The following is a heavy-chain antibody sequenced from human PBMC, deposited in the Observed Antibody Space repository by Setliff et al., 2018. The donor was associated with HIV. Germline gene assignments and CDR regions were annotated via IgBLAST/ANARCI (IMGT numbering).Heavy chain of an antibody. J-gene: IGHJ4*02. CDR1: GFTFSNYA. V-gene: IGHV3-23*01. D-gene: IGHD3-22*01. CDR3: AKELAASGLGYFDS. CDR2: ILSTGERT. Sequence: GGSLRLSCAASGFTFSNYAMSWVRQAPGEGLEWVSAILSTGERTFYADSVKGRFTISRDNSKNAVYLQMNSLRAEDTAEYYCAKELAASGLGYFDSWGRGILVTVSS.